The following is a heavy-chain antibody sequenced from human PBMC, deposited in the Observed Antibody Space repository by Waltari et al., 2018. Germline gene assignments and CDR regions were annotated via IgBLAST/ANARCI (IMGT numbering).Heavy chain of an antibody. V-gene: IGHV4-39*01. J-gene: IGHJ5*02. CDR2: IFYSGRT. Sequence: QLQLQESGPGLVKPSETLSLTCTVSGGSISSSTYYWGWIRQPPGKGLEWMGSIFYSGRTPYNPSLKCRVTISVDTSKNQFSRKLTSVTAADTAMYYCARQEPGPGRSCSSTSCYAWFVPWGQGTLVTVSS. CDR1: GGSISSSTYY. D-gene: IGHD2-2*01. CDR3: ARQEPGPGRSCSSTSCYAWFVP.